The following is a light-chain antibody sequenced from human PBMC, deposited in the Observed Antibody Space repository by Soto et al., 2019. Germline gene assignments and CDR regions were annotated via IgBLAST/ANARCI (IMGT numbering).Light chain of an antibody. CDR2: DAS. J-gene: IGKJ5*01. Sequence: DIVLTQSTATLYLSPGDRATLSGRASKSDSSSLAWYQQKPGQAPRLIIYDASNRATGIPARFSVSGSGTDFTLTISSLESEEFSVYYCKQRRNWPPITFGQGTRLEIK. CDR3: KQRRNWPPIT. V-gene: IGKV3-11*01. CDR1: KSDSSS.